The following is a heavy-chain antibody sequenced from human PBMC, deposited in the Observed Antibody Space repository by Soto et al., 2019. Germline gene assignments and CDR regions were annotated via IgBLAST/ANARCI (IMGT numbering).Heavy chain of an antibody. J-gene: IGHJ4*02. Sequence: VQLVESGGGVVQPGRSLRLSCAASGFTFSSYGMHWVRQAPGKGLEWVAVIWYDGSNKYYADSVKGRFTISRDNSKNTLYLQMNSLRAEDTAVYYCARETDGDHYYFDYWGQGTLVTVSS. CDR1: GFTFSSYG. CDR3: ARETDGDHYYFDY. D-gene: IGHD4-17*01. CDR2: IWYDGSNK. V-gene: IGHV3-33*01.